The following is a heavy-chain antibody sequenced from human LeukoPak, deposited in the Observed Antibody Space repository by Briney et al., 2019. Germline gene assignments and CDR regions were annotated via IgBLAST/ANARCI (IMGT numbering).Heavy chain of an antibody. CDR3: ASQKVVVVPAAMKEFDP. J-gene: IGHJ5*02. V-gene: IGHV3-23*01. CDR1: GFTFSSYA. Sequence: SGGSLRLSCAASGFTFSSYAMSWVRQAPGKGLEWVSAISGSGGSTYYADSVKGRFTIPRDNSKNTLYLQMNSLRAEDTAVYYCASQKVVVVPAAMKEFDPWGQGTLVTVSS. D-gene: IGHD2-2*01. CDR2: ISGSGGST.